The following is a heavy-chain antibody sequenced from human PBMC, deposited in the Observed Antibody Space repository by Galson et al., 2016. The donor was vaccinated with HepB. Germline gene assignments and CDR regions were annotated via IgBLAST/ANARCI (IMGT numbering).Heavy chain of an antibody. CDR3: AREAKLAEPDYYGMDV. CDR1: GFTFNTYW. J-gene: IGHJ6*02. Sequence: SLRLSCAASGFTFNTYWLGWVRQGPGKGLVWVSRINSDGSTTTYADSVKGRFTISREHAKKTQYLQMNRERSEDTAVYYSAREAKLAEPDYYGMDVWGQGTTVTVSS. CDR2: INSDGSTT. D-gene: IGHD3-3*02. V-gene: IGHV3-74*01.